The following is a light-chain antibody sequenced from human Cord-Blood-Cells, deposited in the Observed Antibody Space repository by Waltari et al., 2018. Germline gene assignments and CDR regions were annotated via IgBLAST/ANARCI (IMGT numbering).Light chain of an antibody. CDR1: QSISSY. J-gene: IGKJ4*01. Sequence: EIQLTQSLSSLSASVGDRVTITCRASQSISSYLNWYQQKPGKAPKLLIYAASSSQSGVPSRFSGSGSGTDFSLTISSLQPEDVATYYCQQSYSTPLTFGGGTKVEIK. CDR2: AAS. CDR3: QQSYSTPLT. V-gene: IGKV1-39*01.